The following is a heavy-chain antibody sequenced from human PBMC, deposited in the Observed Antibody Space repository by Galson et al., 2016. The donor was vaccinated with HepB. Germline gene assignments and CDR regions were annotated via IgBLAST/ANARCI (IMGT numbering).Heavy chain of an antibody. CDR2: ITRDGTEK. CDR1: GFTFSTYW. D-gene: IGHD3-3*01. Sequence: SLRLSCAASGFTFSTYWMTWVRQAPGKGLKWVAQITRDGTEKAYADSMKGRSTISRDNAKNSLYLQINSLRGEDTAAYYCARDDRFRFAPWGQGTLVTVSS. V-gene: IGHV3-7*01. CDR3: ARDDRFRFAP. J-gene: IGHJ5*02.